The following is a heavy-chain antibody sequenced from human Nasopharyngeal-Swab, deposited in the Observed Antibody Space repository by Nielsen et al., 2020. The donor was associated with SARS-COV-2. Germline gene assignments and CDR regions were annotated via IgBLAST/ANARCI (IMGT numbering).Heavy chain of an antibody. CDR3: ARDGPITIYGVVYGMDV. V-gene: IGHV3-33*01. CDR2: IWPDGSYK. CDR1: GFSFSSYA. Sequence: GGSLRLSCAASGFSFSSYAMHWVRQAPGKGLEWLAVIWPDGSYKYSADSVKGRFIISRDNSKNTLYLQMNTLRADDTAVYYCARDGPITIYGVVYGMDVWGQGTTVTVSS. D-gene: IGHD3-3*01. J-gene: IGHJ6*02.